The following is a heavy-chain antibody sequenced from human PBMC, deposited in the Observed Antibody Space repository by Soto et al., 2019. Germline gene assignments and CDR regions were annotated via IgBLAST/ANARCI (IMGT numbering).Heavy chain of an antibody. Sequence: GGSLRLSCAASGFTFSSYAMHWVRQAPGKGLEWVAVISYDGSNKYYADSVKGRFTISRDNSKNTLYLQMNSLRAEDTALYYCAKDTDGYTEYFQHWGQGTLVTVSS. CDR3: AKDTDGYTEYFQH. CDR2: ISYDGSNK. D-gene: IGHD5-12*01. J-gene: IGHJ1*01. V-gene: IGHV3-30-3*01. CDR1: GFTFSSYA.